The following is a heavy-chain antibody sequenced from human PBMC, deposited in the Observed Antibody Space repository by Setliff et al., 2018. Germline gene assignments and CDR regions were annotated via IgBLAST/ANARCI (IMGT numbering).Heavy chain of an antibody. CDR3: VRQVVTKLNAFDI. D-gene: IGHD2-2*01. CDR2: IYWDDDK. V-gene: IGHV2-5*02. Sequence: SGPTLVNPTETLTLTCTISGFSLSDGRVGVTWIRQPPGKALEWLALIYWDDDKRYSPSLKSRLTITKDTSKNQVVLRMTNMDSVDTATYYCVRQVVTKLNAFDIWGQGTMVTVS. CDR1: GFSLSDGRVG. J-gene: IGHJ3*02.